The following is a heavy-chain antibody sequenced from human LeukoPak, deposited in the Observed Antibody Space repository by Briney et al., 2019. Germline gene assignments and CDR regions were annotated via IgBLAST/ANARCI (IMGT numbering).Heavy chain of an antibody. CDR2: IYPGESDT. V-gene: IGHV5-51*01. CDR3: ARRGYCSSTSCPEFDY. D-gene: IGHD2-2*01. CDR1: GYSFTSYW. J-gene: IGHJ4*02. Sequence: GESLKISCKGSGYSFTSYWIGWVRQMPGKGLEWMGIIYPGESDTRYSPSFQGQVTISADKSISTAYLQWSSLKASDTAMYYCARRGYCSSTSCPEFDYWGQGTLVTVSS.